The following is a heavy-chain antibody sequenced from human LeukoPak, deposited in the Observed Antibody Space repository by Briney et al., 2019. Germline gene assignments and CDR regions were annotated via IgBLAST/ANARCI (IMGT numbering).Heavy chain of an antibody. V-gene: IGHV3-7*01. CDR1: GFTLNNYC. J-gene: IGHJ6*03. CDR2: IKADGGEK. CDR3: ARDHTGYEYGSFTFHYQYMDV. D-gene: IGHD5-12*01. Sequence: GGSLRLSCAASGFTLNNYCMSWVRQAPGKGLEWVANIKADGGEKYYADSVKGRFTISRDNAKNSMYVQMNSLRADDTAVYYCARDHTGYEYGSFTFHYQYMDVWGKGTTVTVSS.